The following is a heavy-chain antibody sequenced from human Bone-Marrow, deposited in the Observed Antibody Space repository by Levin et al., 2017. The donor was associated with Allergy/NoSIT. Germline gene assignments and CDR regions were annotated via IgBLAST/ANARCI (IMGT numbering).Heavy chain of an antibody. CDR1: GFIFSSYV. D-gene: IGHD2-15*01. CDR2: ISNIGSSK. CDR3: ARETAAYYFDY. J-gene: IGHJ4*02. V-gene: IGHV3-30-3*01. Sequence: GESLKISCATSGFIFSSYVLHWVRQAPGKGLEWVATISNIGSSKFYADSVRGRFTISRDISKNTLFLQMNSLRGDDTGVYYCARETAAYYFDYWRLGALVTVSS.